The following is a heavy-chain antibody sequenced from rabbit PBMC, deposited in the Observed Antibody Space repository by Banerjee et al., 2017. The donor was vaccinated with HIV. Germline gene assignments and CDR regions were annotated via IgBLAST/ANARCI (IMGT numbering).Heavy chain of an antibody. V-gene: IGHV1S7*01. CDR2: IYAGRGTT. J-gene: IGHJ4*01. D-gene: IGHD6-1*01. Sequence: QLKETGGGLVQPGGSLTLSCKASGFDLSNFYMSWVRQAPGKGLEWIGIIYAGRGTTDYASWVNGRFTISSDNAQNTVDLQMNSLTAADTATYFCARSYYTDTYAAYAYAYFNLWGPGTLVTVS. CDR1: GFDLSNFY. CDR3: ARSYYTDTYAAYAYAYFNL.